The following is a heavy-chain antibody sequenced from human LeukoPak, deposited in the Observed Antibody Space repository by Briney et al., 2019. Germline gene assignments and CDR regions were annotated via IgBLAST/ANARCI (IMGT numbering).Heavy chain of an antibody. J-gene: IGHJ4*02. CDR3: ARDGGEYSSGWLGIDY. V-gene: IGHV3-30-3*01. D-gene: IGHD6-19*01. Sequence: QPGGSLRLSCAASGFTFSSYAMHWVRQAPGKGLEWVAVISYDGSNKYYADSVKGRFTISRDNSKNTLYLQMNSLRAEDTAVYYCARDGGEYSSGWLGIDYWGQGTLVTVSS. CDR2: ISYDGSNK. CDR1: GFTFSSYA.